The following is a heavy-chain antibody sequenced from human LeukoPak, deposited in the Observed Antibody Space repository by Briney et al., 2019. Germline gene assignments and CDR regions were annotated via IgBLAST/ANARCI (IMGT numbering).Heavy chain of an antibody. Sequence: GGSLRLSCAASGFTFSSYWMHWVRQAPGKGLVWVSRINSDGSSTSYPDSVKGRFTISRDNAKNTLYLQMNSLRAEDTAVYYCAVERSGYDSYLDYWGQGTLVTVSS. V-gene: IGHV3-74*01. CDR1: GFTFSSYW. CDR2: INSDGSST. D-gene: IGHD5-12*01. J-gene: IGHJ4*02. CDR3: AVERSGYDSYLDY.